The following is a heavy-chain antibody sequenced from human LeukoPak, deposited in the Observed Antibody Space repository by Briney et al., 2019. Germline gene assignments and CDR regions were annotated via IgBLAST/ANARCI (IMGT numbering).Heavy chain of an antibody. D-gene: IGHD5-18*01. CDR3: ARDSGDTAMAAYYYYYMDV. V-gene: IGHV1-18*01. CDR1: GYTLTSYG. J-gene: IGHJ6*03. Sequence: SVKVSCKASGYTLTSYGISWVRQAPGQGLEWMGWISAYNGNTNYAQKLQGRVTMTTDTSTSTAYMELRSLRSDDTAVYYCARDSGDTAMAAYYYYYMDVWGKGTTVTVSS. CDR2: ISAYNGNT.